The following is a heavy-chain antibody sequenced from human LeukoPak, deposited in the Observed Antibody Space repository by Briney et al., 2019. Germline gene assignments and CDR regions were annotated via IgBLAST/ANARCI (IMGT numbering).Heavy chain of an antibody. Sequence: ASVKASCKASGYIFTDYYIHWVRQAPGQGLEWMGWINPNSGGTNFAQKFQGRVTMTRDTSINTAYMELSRLRSDDTALYYCARDSAKGITNYWGQGTLVTVSS. D-gene: IGHD1-14*01. V-gene: IGHV1-2*02. CDR2: INPNSGGT. CDR3: ARDSAKGITNY. CDR1: GYIFTDYY. J-gene: IGHJ4*02.